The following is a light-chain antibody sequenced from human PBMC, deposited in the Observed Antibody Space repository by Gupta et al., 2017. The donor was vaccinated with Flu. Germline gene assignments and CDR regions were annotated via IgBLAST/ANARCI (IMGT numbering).Light chain of an antibody. CDR2: EVS. V-gene: IGLV2-14*01. CDR3: SSYTSSSTPYV. J-gene: IGLJ1*01. CDR1: SSDVGGYNY. Sequence: ITISCTGTSSDVGGYNYVSWYQQHPGKAPKLMIYEVSNRPSGVADRFSGSKSGNTASLTISGLQAEDEADYYCSSYTSSSTPYVFGTGTKVTVL.